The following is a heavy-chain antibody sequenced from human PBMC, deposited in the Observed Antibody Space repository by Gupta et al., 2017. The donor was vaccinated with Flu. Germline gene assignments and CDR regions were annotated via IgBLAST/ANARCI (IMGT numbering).Heavy chain of an antibody. Sequence: QLQLQESGPGLVKPSETLSLICTVSGDSVNSARYYWGWIRQSPGRGLEWLGSIYYTGKTHYNPSLKSRISMSLDKSKNYFSLSLTAVTATDAAVYFCARLCATDTCPRNSFDMWGPGTKVAVSS. CDR2: IYYTGKT. J-gene: IGHJ3*02. D-gene: IGHD2-15*01. V-gene: IGHV4-39*02. CDR1: GDSVNSARYY. CDR3: ARLCATDTCPRNSFDM.